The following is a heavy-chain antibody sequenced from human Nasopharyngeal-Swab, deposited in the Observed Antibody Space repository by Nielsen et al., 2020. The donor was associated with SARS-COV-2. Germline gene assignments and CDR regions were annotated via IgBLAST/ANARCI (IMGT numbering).Heavy chain of an antibody. D-gene: IGHD6-13*01. J-gene: IGHJ6*03. CDR2: INHSGST. V-gene: IGHV4-34*01. CDR3: ARGLLYSSSSPPYYYYYYMDV. Sequence: LSLTCAVYGGSFSGYYWSRIRQPPGKGLEWIGEINHSGSTNYNPSLKSRVTISVDTSKNQFSLKLSSVTAADTAVYYCARGLLYSSSSPPYYYYYYMDVWGKGTTVTVSS. CDR1: GGSFSGYY.